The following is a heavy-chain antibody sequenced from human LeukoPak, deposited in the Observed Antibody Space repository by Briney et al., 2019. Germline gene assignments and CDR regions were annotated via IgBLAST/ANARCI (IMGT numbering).Heavy chain of an antibody. V-gene: IGHV3-21*01. J-gene: IGHJ2*01. D-gene: IGHD3-3*01. Sequence: PGGSLRLSCAASGFTFSTYTINWVRQAPGKGLEWASSISSTSSYIYSADSVKGRFTISRDNAKNSLFLHMNSLRADDTAVYYCARDGVTVASSPSYWYFDLWGRGTLVTVSS. CDR2: ISSTSSYI. CDR3: ARDGVTVASSPSYWYFDL. CDR1: GFTFSTYT.